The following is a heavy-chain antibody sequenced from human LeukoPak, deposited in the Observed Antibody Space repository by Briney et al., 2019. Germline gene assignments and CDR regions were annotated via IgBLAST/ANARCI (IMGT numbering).Heavy chain of an antibody. J-gene: IGHJ4*02. CDR1: DFSISSGYY. Sequence: SETLSLTCAVSDFSISSGYYWGWIRQPPGKGLEWIGSIYHSGSTYYNLPLESRVTISINTSKNQFSLRLSSVTAADTAVYYCARHRATSSWDFDYWGQGTLVTVSS. V-gene: IGHV4-38-2*01. D-gene: IGHD6-13*01. CDR2: IYHSGST. CDR3: ARHRATSSWDFDY.